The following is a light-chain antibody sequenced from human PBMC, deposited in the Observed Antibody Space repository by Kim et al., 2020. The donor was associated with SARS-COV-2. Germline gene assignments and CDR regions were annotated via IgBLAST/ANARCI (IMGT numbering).Light chain of an antibody. CDR2: EVS. Sequence: GQSITISCTGTSSDVGSYNLVSWYQQHPGKAPKLMIYEVSKRPSGVSNRFSGSKSGNTASLTISGLQAEDEADYYCCSYAGSSTLLFGGGTQLTVL. CDR3: CSYAGSSTLL. V-gene: IGLV2-23*02. J-gene: IGLJ2*01. CDR1: SSDVGSYNL.